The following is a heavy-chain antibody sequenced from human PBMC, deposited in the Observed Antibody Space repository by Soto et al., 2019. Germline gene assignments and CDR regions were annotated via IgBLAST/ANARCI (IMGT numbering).Heavy chain of an antibody. CDR1: GYTFTSYY. D-gene: IGHD3-9*01. CDR2: INPSAGST. Sequence: ASVKVSCKASGYTFTSYYMHWVRQAPGQGLEWMGIINPSAGSTSYAQKFQGRVTMTRDTSTSTVYMELSSLRSEDTAVYYCARDLHPYYDILTGYSDWGQGTTVTVSS. CDR3: ARDLHPYYDILTGYSD. J-gene: IGHJ6*02. V-gene: IGHV1-46*03.